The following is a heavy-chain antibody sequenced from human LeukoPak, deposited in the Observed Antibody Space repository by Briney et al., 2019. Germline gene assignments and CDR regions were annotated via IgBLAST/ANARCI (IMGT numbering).Heavy chain of an antibody. J-gene: IGHJ4*02. CDR2: ISASGGTT. CDR1: GFTFSSYG. D-gene: IGHD6-19*01. V-gene: IGHV3-21*01. Sequence: GGSLRLSCAASGFTFSSYGISWVRQAPGKGLEWVSAISASGGTTYYADSVKGRFTISRDNAKNSLYLQMNSLRAEDTAVYYCARDLGYSSGPNYWGQGTRVTVSS. CDR3: ARDLGYSSGPNY.